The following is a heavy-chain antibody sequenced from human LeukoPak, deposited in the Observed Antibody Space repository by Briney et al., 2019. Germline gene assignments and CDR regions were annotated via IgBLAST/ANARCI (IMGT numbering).Heavy chain of an antibody. Sequence: SETLSLTCAVYGGSFSGYYWSWIRQPPGKGLECIGEINHSGSTNYNPSLKSRVTISVDTSKNQFSLKLSSVTAADTAVYYCARRGGYSGDRHNPLSYYFDYWGQGTLVTVSS. V-gene: IGHV4-34*01. CDR3: ARRGGYSGDRHNPLSYYFDY. J-gene: IGHJ4*02. CDR1: GGSFSGYY. CDR2: INHSGST. D-gene: IGHD5-12*01.